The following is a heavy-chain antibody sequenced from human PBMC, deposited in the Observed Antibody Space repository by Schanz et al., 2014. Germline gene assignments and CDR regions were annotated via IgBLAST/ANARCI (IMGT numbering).Heavy chain of an antibody. CDR1: GFTFSDYY. CDR3: IRGDIMVVPVAHF. J-gene: IGHJ4*02. Sequence: QVHLVESGGGLVKPGGSLRLSCAASGFTFSDYYMTWIRQAPGKGLEWVSYINGGGETTYYADSVKGRFTISRDNAKSSQYLQMNILREEDTAVYYCIRGDIMVVPVAHFWGQGILVTVSS. CDR2: INGGGETT. D-gene: IGHD2-2*01. V-gene: IGHV3-11*04.